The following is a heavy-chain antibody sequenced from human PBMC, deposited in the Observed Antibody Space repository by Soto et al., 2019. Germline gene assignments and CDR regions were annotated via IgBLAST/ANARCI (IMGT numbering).Heavy chain of an antibody. D-gene: IGHD3-3*01. Sequence: EVQLVESGGGLVQPGGSPRLSCTASGFTFSSYDMHWVRQTTGEGLEWVSAIGTAGDTYYPGSVRGRFTISRENAKSSLYLQMNSLRVGDTAVYYCAIARIGYYSTWGQGTMVTVSS. J-gene: IGHJ3*01. CDR3: AIARIGYYST. V-gene: IGHV3-13*01. CDR2: IGTAGDT. CDR1: GFTFSSYD.